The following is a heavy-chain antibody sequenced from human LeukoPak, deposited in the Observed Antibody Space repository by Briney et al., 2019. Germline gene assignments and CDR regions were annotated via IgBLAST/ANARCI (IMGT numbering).Heavy chain of an antibody. J-gene: IGHJ4*02. CDR2: IYYSGIT. D-gene: IGHD3-16*02. V-gene: IGHV4-59*08. Sequence: PSETLSLTCTVSGGSINSYYWSWIRQPPGKGLEYIGYIYYSGITNYNPSLKSRVTISLDTSKNQFSLKLSSVTAADTAVYYCARHHVWGSYRYSFDYWGQGTLVTVSS. CDR3: ARHHVWGSYRYSFDY. CDR1: GGSINSYY.